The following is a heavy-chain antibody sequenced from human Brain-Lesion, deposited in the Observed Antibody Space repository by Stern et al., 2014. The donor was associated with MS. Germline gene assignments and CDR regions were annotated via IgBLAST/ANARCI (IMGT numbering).Heavy chain of an antibody. D-gene: IGHD3-22*01. V-gene: IGHV3-30*18. CDR3: AKDRQWLTYFFDY. Sequence: VQLVESGGGVVQPGRPLRLSCAASGFTFSSFGMHWVRQAPGKGLEWVAVISYDGSNKYYADSVKGRFTISRDNSKNTLYMQMNSLRAEDTAVYYCAKDRQWLTYFFDYGGQGSLVTVSS. CDR2: ISYDGSNK. J-gene: IGHJ4*02. CDR1: GFTFSSFG.